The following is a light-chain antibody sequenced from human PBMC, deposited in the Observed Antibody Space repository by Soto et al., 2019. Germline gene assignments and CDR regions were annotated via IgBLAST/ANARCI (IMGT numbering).Light chain of an antibody. CDR1: QSVGNY. J-gene: IGKJ5*01. CDR2: DAS. Sequence: EIVLTQSPATLSLSPGERATLSCRASQSVGNYLAWYQQKPGQAPRLLIYDASTRATGIPARFSASGSGTDFTLTISSLEPEDFAVYYCQQRSNWITFGQGTRLEIK. CDR3: QQRSNWIT. V-gene: IGKV3-11*01.